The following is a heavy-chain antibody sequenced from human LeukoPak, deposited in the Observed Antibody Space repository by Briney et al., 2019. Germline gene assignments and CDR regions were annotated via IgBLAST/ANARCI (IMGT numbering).Heavy chain of an antibody. CDR3: ARHAYYGSGSYRFDFEY. CDR2: TYYGGST. V-gene: IGHV4-59*08. Sequence: SETLSLTCTGSGGSISSYYWSWIRQPPGKGLEWIGYTYYGGSTNYNPSLTSRVTISVDPSKNQVSLTLSSVTAADKAVYYCARHAYYGSGSYRFDFEYWGQGILVTVSS. J-gene: IGHJ4*02. D-gene: IGHD3-10*01. CDR1: GGSISSYY.